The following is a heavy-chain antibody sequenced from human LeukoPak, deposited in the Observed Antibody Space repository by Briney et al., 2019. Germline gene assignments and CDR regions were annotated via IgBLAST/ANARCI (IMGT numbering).Heavy chain of an antibody. V-gene: IGHV4-59*08. Sequence: PSETLSLTCTVSGGSISSYYWSWIRQPPGKGLEWIGYIYYSGSTNYNPSLKSRVTISVDASKNQFSLKLSSVTAADTAVYYCARLKMGTYGSLNWFDPWGQGTLVTVSS. CDR3: ARLKMGTYGSLNWFDP. CDR1: GGSISSYY. D-gene: IGHD3-10*01. CDR2: IYYSGST. J-gene: IGHJ5*02.